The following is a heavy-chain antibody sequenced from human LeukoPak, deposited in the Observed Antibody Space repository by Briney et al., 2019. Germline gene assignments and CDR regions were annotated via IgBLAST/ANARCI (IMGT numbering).Heavy chain of an antibody. CDR3: VTDADDSGDFLFHA. CDR2: IGRSGSPT. J-gene: IGHJ5*02. Sequence: GGSLRLSCAVSGFTFSDYVMSWVRQTPGKGLEWVSGIGRSGSPTYFASSVKGRFTISRDNSKNTLYLQMNRLRAEDTALYFCVTDADDSGDFLFHAWGQGTLVTVSS. V-gene: IGHV3-23*01. CDR1: GFTFSDYV. D-gene: IGHD4-17*01.